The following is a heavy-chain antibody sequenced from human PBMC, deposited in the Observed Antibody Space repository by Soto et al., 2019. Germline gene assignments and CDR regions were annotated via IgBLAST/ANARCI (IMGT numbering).Heavy chain of an antibody. CDR3: ARCHSDSSGPGYLDS. Sequence: QVRLVQSEAEVKKAGSSVKVSCKASGGTFISDAVTWVRQAPGQGLEWMGGVIPMFPKANYAQKFQGRATITADKSTSTVYMDLHSLKSEDTALYYCARCHSDSSGPGYLDSWGQGTLVTVTS. CDR2: VIPMFPKA. V-gene: IGHV1-69*06. J-gene: IGHJ4*02. D-gene: IGHD3-22*01. CDR1: GGTFISDA.